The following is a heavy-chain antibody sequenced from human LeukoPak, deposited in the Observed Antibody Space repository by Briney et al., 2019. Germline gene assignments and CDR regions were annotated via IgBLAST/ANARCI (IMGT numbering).Heavy chain of an antibody. J-gene: IGHJ4*02. CDR2: INHSGST. CDR3: ARIEMATYDFDY. CDR1: GGSFSGYY. V-gene: IGHV4-34*01. Sequence: SETLSLTCAVYGGSFSGYYWSWIRQPPGKGLEWIGEINHSGSTNYNPSLKSRVTISVDTSKNQFSLKLSSVTAEDTAVYYCARIEMATYDFDYWGQGTLVTVSS. D-gene: IGHD5-24*01.